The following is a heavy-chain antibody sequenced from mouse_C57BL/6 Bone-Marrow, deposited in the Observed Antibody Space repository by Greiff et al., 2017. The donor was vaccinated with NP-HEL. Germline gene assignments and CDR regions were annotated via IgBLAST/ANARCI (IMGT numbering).Heavy chain of an antibody. J-gene: IGHJ4*01. CDR3: ARDYYDYAYAMDY. V-gene: IGHV1-82*01. CDR1: GYAFSSSW. Sequence: VQLQQSGPELVKPGASVKISCKASGYAFSSSWLNWVKPRPGKGLEWIGRLYPGDGDTNYNGKFKGKATLTADKSSSTAYMQLSSLTSEDSAVYFCARDYYDYAYAMDYWGQGTSVTVSS. D-gene: IGHD2-4*01. CDR2: LYPGDGDT.